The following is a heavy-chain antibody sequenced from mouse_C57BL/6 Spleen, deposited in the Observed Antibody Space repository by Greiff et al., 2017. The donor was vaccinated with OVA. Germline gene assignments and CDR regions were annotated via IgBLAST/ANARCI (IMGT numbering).Heavy chain of an antibody. CDR2: ISGGGGNT. CDR1: GFTFSSYT. CDR3: ARQGDYYGPHYFDY. J-gene: IGHJ2*01. D-gene: IGHD1-2*01. V-gene: IGHV5-9*01. Sequence: EVKVVESGGGLVKPGGSLKLSCAASGFTFSSYTMSWVRQTPEKRLEWVATISGGGGNTDYPESVKGRFTISRDNAKNTLYLQMSSLRSEDTALYDCARQGDYYGPHYFDYWGQGTTLTVSS.